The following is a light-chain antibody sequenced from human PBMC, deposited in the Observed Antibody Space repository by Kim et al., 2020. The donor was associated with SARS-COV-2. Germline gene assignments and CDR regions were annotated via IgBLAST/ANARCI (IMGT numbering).Light chain of an antibody. CDR3: QQYYSTPQT. Sequence: DIVMNQSPDSLAVSLGERATINCKSSQSVLYSSNNKNYLAWYQQKPGQPPKLLIYRASTRESGVPDRFSGSGSGTDFTLTISSLQAEDVAVYYCQQYYSTPQTFGQGTKVDIK. CDR1: QSVLYSSNNKNY. CDR2: RAS. V-gene: IGKV4-1*01. J-gene: IGKJ1*01.